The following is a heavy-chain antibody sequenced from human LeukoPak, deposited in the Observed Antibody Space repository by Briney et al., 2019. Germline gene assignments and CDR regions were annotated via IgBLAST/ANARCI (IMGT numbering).Heavy chain of an antibody. CDR1: DGTISSNA. CDR2: IIAYNGNT. V-gene: IGHV1-18*01. D-gene: IGHD2-21*01. J-gene: IGHJ4*02. Sequence: ASVKVSCKASDGTISSNAISWVRQAPGQGLEWMGGIIAYNGNTNYAQKLQRRVTMTTDTSTSTADMELRSLRSDDTAVYYCARDKIVGPDYWGQGTLVTVRS. CDR3: ARDKIVGPDY.